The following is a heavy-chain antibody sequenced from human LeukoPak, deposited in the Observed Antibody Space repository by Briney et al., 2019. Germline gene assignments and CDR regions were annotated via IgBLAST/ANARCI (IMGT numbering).Heavy chain of an antibody. CDR1: GFTFSSYS. CDR3: AREGYDSSGYPVGDY. CDR2: ISSSCSYI. J-gene: IGHJ4*02. Sequence: GGSLRLSCAASGFTFSSYSMNWVRQAPGKGLEWVSSISSSCSYIYYADSVKGRFTISRDNAKNSLYLQMNSLRAEDTAVYYCAREGYDSSGYPVGDYWGQGTLVTVSS. V-gene: IGHV3-21*01. D-gene: IGHD3-22*01.